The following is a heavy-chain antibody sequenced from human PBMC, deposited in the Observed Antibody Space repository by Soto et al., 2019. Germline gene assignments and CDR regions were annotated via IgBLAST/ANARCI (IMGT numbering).Heavy chain of an antibody. CDR3: AKAVGTGALDY. V-gene: IGHV1-69*18. J-gene: IGHJ4*02. CDR1: GDSFTTST. Sequence: QVQLVQSGTEVKKPGSSVKVSCKASGDSFTTSTFSWVRQTPGQGLEWMGTIIPLLETADYAQRFQGSVTITADESTSTVYMELSSLRSEDAAVYYCAKAVGTGALDYWGQGTLVTVSS. D-gene: IGHD1-1*01. CDR2: IIPLLETA.